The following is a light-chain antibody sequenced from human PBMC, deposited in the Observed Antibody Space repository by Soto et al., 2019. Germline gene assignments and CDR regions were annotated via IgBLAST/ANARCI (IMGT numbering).Light chain of an antibody. Sequence: QSALAQPASVSGSPGQSITISCTGTSSDVGAYNSVSWYKQNPGQAPQLIIYEVSNRPSGVSNRFSGSKSGNTASLTISGLQSEDETDYYCSSYTSTGAWVFGGGTKVTVL. CDR3: SSYTSTGAWV. V-gene: IGLV2-14*01. CDR1: SSDVGAYNS. J-gene: IGLJ3*02. CDR2: EVS.